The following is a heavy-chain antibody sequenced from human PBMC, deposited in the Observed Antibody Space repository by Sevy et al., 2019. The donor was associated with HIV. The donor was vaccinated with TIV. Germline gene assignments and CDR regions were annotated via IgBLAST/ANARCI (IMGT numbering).Heavy chain of an antibody. V-gene: IGHV3-33*01. D-gene: IGHD1-1*01. CDR3: VRDPQINDIAESGIIH. CDR2: IWWDGSKK. Sequence: GGSLRLSCPASGFTFGKYGMHWVRQAPGKGLEWVAVIWWDGSKKYYADSVKGRFTISRNNSEDMMYLQMRSLRADDTAMYYCVRDPQINDIAESGIIHWGQGTLVTVSS. CDR1: GFTFGKYG. J-gene: IGHJ4*02.